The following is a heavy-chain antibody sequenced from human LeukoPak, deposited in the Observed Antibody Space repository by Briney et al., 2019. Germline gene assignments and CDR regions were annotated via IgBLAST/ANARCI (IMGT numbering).Heavy chain of an antibody. J-gene: IGHJ4*02. D-gene: IGHD3-3*01. V-gene: IGHV5-51*01. CDR1: GYSFTSYW. Sequence: GESLKISCKGSGYSFTSYWIGWVRQMPGKGLEWMGIIYPGDPDTRYSPSFQGQVTISADKSISTAYLQWSSLKASDTAMYYCARLLDWWGQRAYFDYWGQGTLVTVSS. CDR3: ARLLDWWGQRAYFDY. CDR2: IYPGDPDT.